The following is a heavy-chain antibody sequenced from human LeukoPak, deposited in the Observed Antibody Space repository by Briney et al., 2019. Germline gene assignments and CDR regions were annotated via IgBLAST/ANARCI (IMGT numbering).Heavy chain of an antibody. J-gene: IGHJ4*02. CDR1: GGSFSGYC. CDR3: ARFGPDFWSGYYTGAHYYFDY. V-gene: IGHV4-34*01. CDR2: INHSGST. D-gene: IGHD3-3*01. Sequence: SETLSLTCAVYGGSFSGYCWSWIRQPPGKGLEWIGEINHSGSTNYNPSLKSRVTISVDTSKNQFSLKLSSVTAADTAVYYCARFGPDFWSGYYTGAHYYFDYWGQGTLVTVSS.